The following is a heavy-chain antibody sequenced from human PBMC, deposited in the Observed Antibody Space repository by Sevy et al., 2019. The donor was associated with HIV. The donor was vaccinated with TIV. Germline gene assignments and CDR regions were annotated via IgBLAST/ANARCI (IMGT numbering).Heavy chain of an antibody. V-gene: IGHV3-23*01. CDR3: AKDLSYYDSSGQDY. Sequence: GESLKISCAASGFTFSSYAMSWVRQAPGKGLEWVSAISGSGGSTYYADSVKGRFTISRDNSKNTLYLQMNSLRAEDTAVYYCAKDLSYYDSSGQDYWGQGTLVTVSS. J-gene: IGHJ4*02. CDR1: GFTFSSYA. D-gene: IGHD3-22*01. CDR2: ISGSGGST.